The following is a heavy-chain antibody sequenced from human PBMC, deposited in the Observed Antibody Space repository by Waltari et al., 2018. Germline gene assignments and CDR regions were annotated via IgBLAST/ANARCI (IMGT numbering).Heavy chain of an antibody. Sequence: TCAVSGGSFSGYFWSWFRQPPGKGLEWLGEINHSGYTNYNPSLKSRVTISVDTSKNQFSLKLSSVTAADTAVYYCAREGRAAAGTDYWSQGTLVTVSS. CDR3: AREGRAAAGTDY. D-gene: IGHD6-13*01. CDR1: GGSFSGYF. J-gene: IGHJ4*02. CDR2: INHSGYT. V-gene: IGHV4-34*01.